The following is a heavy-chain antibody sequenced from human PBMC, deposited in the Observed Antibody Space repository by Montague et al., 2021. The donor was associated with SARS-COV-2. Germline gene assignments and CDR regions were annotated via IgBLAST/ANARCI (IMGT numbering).Heavy chain of an antibody. CDR3: AKDRVVPPDRNLDY. D-gene: IGHD2-2*01. CDR1: GFTFSSYA. CDR2: ISGSGGST. V-gene: IGHV3-23*01. J-gene: IGHJ4*02. Sequence: SLRLSCAASGFTFSSYAMSWVRQAPGKGLEWVPAISGSGGSTYYADSVKGRFTISRDNSKNTLYLQMDSLRAEDTAVYYCAKDRVVPPDRNLDYWGQGTLVSVSS.